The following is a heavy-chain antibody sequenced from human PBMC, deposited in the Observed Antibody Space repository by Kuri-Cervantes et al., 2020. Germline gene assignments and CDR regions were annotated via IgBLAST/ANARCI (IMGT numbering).Heavy chain of an antibody. CDR3: ARGTLYCTNGVCYPFDY. Sequence: GGSLRLSCAASGFTFSTYSMNWVRQAPGKGLEWVSSISSSRSYIYYADSVKGRFTISRDNAKNSLYLQMNSLRAEDTALYYCARGTLYCTNGVCYPFDYWGQGTLVTVSS. CDR1: GFTFSTYS. CDR2: ISSSRSYI. D-gene: IGHD2-8*01. J-gene: IGHJ4*02. V-gene: IGHV3-21*04.